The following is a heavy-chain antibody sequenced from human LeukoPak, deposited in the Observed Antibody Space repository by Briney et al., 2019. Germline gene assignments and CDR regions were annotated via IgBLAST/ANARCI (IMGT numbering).Heavy chain of an antibody. V-gene: IGHV3-21*01. Sequence: GGSLRLSCAVSGFTFSSYWMHWVRQAPGKGLEWVSCITGSSDYIFYADSVRGRFTISRDNAKNSLFLQMNSLRAEDTAVYYCAKFKGHYGDSEYYFDSWGQGTLVTVSS. CDR3: AKFKGHYGDSEYYFDS. D-gene: IGHD3-10*01. CDR2: ITGSSDYI. J-gene: IGHJ4*02. CDR1: GFTFSSYW.